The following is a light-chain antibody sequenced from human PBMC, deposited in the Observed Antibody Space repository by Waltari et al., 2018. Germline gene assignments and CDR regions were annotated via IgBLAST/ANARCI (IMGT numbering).Light chain of an antibody. V-gene: IGLV2-18*01. Sequence: QSALTQPPSVSGSPGQSVTISCTGTSSDVGSYNRVSWYQQPPGTAPNLMIYEGSNRPSGVPYRFSGSKSGNTASLTISGLQAEDEADYYCSLYTSSSTLVFGGGTKLTVL. CDR3: SLYTSSSTLV. J-gene: IGLJ2*01. CDR2: EGS. CDR1: SSDVGSYNR.